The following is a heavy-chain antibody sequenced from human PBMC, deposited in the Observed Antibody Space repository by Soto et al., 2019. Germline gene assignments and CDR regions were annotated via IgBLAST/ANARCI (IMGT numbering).Heavy chain of an antibody. D-gene: IGHD4-17*01. CDR1: GGSISSYY. V-gene: IGHV4-59*08. Sequence: PSETLSLTCTVSGGSISSYYWSWIRQPPGKGLEWIGYIYYSGSTNYNPSLKSRVTISVDTSKNQFSLKLSSVTAADTAAYYCARRSRKMTTYWFDPWGQGTLVTVSS. CDR3: ARRSRKMTTYWFDP. CDR2: IYYSGST. J-gene: IGHJ5*02.